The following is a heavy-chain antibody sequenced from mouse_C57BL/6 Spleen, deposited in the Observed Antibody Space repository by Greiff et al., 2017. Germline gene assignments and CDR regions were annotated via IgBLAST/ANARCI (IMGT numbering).Heavy chain of an antibody. Sequence: VQLQQSRPELVKPGDSVKISCKASGYSFTGYFMNWVMQSHGKSLEWIGRINPYNGDTFYNQKFKGKATLTVDKSSSTAHMELRSLTSEDSAVYYCAREDSQYYFDYWGQGTTLTVSS. CDR3: AREDSQYYFDY. CDR2: INPYNGDT. CDR1: GYSFTGYF. V-gene: IGHV1-20*01. J-gene: IGHJ2*01.